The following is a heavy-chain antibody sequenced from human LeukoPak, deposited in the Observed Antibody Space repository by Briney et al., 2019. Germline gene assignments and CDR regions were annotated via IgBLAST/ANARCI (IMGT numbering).Heavy chain of an antibody. D-gene: IGHD3-10*01. V-gene: IGHV3-48*02. CDR2: ISRSSSTI. Sequence: GGSLRLSCAASGFTFSRYSMNWVRQAPGKGGEWVSYISRSSSTIYYADSVKGRFTISRDNAKNSLYLQMNSLRDEDTAVYYCARAQTYYGSGSYLYWGQGTLVTVSS. J-gene: IGHJ4*02. CDR3: ARAQTYYGSGSYLY. CDR1: GFTFSRYS.